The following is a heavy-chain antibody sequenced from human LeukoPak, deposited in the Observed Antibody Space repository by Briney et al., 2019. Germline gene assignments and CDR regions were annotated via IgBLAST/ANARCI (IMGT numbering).Heavy chain of an antibody. CDR1: GFTFSSYA. CDR2: INSDGSST. J-gene: IGHJ4*02. Sequence: GGSLRLSCAASGFTFSSYAMSWVRQAPGKGLVWVSRINSDGSSTNYADSVKGRFTISRDNAKNTLYLQMNSLRAEDTAVYYCARDHGDYYFDYWGQGTLVTVSS. V-gene: IGHV3-74*01. D-gene: IGHD4-17*01. CDR3: ARDHGDYYFDY.